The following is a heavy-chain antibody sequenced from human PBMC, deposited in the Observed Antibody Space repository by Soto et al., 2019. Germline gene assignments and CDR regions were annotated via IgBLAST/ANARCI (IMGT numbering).Heavy chain of an antibody. Sequence: QLQLQESGPGLVKPSETLSLTCTVSGGSISSSSYYWGWIRQPPGKGLEWIGSIYYSGSTYYNPSLQSRVTIYVDTDKNELSLKISSLNAADTAVYYCARHTINYDILTGYYSAAFGIWGQGTMVTVSS. V-gene: IGHV4-39*01. D-gene: IGHD3-9*01. CDR2: IYYSGST. J-gene: IGHJ3*02. CDR3: ARHTINYDILTGYYSAAFGI. CDR1: GGSISSSSYY.